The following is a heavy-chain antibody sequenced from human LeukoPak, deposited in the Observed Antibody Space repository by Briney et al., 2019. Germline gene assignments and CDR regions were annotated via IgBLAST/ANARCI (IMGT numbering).Heavy chain of an antibody. Sequence: SETLSLTCAVYGGSFSGYYWSWIRQPPGKGLEWIGEINHSGGTNYNPSLKSRVTISVDTSKNQFSLKLSSVTAADTAVYYCARAVGSGSYYYYYYGMDVWGQGTTVTVSS. CDR1: GGSFSGYY. V-gene: IGHV4-34*01. CDR2: INHSGGT. J-gene: IGHJ6*02. CDR3: ARAVGSGSYYYYYYGMDV. D-gene: IGHD3-10*01.